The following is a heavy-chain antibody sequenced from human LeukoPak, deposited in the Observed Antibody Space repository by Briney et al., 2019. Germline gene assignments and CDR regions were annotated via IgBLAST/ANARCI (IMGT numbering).Heavy chain of an antibody. CDR3: ESDFRDRSMPIDS. D-gene: IGHD2/OR15-2a*01. Sequence: GGSLRLSCAASGFTFSDYYMSWIRQAPGKGLEWLSYISSSTISTHYADSVKGRFTISRDNAKNSLYLQMNNLRAEDTAVYYCESDFRDRSMPIDSWGQGTLVTVSS. J-gene: IGHJ4*02. V-gene: IGHV3-11*01. CDR2: ISSSTIST. CDR1: GFTFSDYY.